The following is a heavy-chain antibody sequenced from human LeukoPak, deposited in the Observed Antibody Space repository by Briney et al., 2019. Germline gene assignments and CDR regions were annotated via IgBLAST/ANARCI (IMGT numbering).Heavy chain of an antibody. Sequence: PSETLSLTCTVSGGSIDSSNYYWDWIRQPPGKGLEGLGNIYYSGTTFYTSSLKSRVTISADMSKNQFSLRLTSVTAADTAVYYCARQRADYFYHYMDVWGKGTTVIVSS. J-gene: IGHJ6*03. CDR2: IYYSGTT. V-gene: IGHV4-39*01. CDR3: ARQRADYFYHYMDV. CDR1: GGSIDSSNYY.